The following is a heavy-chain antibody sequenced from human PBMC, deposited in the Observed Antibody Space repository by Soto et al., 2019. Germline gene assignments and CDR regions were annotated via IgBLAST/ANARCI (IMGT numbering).Heavy chain of an antibody. D-gene: IGHD2-15*01. J-gene: IGHJ5*02. CDR1: GYTFTGYY. CDR2: INPNSGGT. Sequence: ASVKVSCKASGYTFTGYYMHWVLQAPGQGLEWMGWINPNSGGTNYAQKFQGRVTMTRDTSISTAYMELSRLRSDDTAVYYCAREEGYCSGGSCYLKWFDPWGQGTLVTVSS. CDR3: AREEGYCSGGSCYLKWFDP. V-gene: IGHV1-2*02.